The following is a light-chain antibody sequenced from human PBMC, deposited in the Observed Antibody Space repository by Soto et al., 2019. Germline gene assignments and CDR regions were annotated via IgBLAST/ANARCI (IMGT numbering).Light chain of an antibody. Sequence: QSVLTQSPSASASLGASVKLTCTLSSGHSTYAIAWHQQQPEKGPRYLMKLNSDGSHSKGDGILDRFSGSSSGAERHLTISSLQSEDEADYYCQTWGTAIHDVVFGGGTKVTVL. CDR3: QTWGTAIHDVV. CDR1: SGHSTYA. V-gene: IGLV4-69*01. CDR2: LNSDGSH. J-gene: IGLJ2*01.